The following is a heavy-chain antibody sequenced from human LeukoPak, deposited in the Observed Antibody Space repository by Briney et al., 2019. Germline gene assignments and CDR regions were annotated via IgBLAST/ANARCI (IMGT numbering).Heavy chain of an antibody. CDR3: ASLYYWSGNY. V-gene: IGHV4-30-2*01. CDR2: INHSGST. D-gene: IGHD3-3*01. Sequence: SQTLSLTCTVSGGSISSGGYYWSWIRQPPGKGLEWIGEINHSGSTNYNPSLKSRVTISVDTSKNQFSLKLSSVTAADTAVYYCASLYYWSGNYWGQGTLVTVSS. CDR1: GGSISSGGYY. J-gene: IGHJ4*02.